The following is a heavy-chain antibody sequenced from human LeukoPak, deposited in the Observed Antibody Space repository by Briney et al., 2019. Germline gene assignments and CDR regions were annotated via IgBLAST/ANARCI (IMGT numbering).Heavy chain of an antibody. CDR2: VSYSGST. CDR3: AGTRLGRWSYVL. D-gene: IGHD1-26*01. V-gene: IGHV4-59*08. Sequence: PSETLSLTCTVSGGSISSYYWSWIRQPPGKELEWIGYVSYSGSTNYNPSLKSRVTISVDTSKNQFSLRLSSVTAADTAVYYCAGTRLGRWSYVLWGQGTLVTVSS. CDR1: GGSISSYY. J-gene: IGHJ4*02.